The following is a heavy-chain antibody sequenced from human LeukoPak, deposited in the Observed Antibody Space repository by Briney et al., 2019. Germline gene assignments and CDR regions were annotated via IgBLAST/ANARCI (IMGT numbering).Heavy chain of an antibody. CDR2: IKQGGSER. D-gene: IGHD2-15*01. J-gene: IGHJ4*02. CDR3: ARAGVVVVAATTY. V-gene: IGHV3-7*03. CDR1: GYSFSSHW. Sequence: GGSLRLSCVASGYSFSSHWMSWVRQAPGKGLEWVANIKQGGSERHYVESVKGRFSIFRDNAKNSLYLQMNSLRAEDTAVYYCARAGVVVVAATTYWGQGTLVTVSS.